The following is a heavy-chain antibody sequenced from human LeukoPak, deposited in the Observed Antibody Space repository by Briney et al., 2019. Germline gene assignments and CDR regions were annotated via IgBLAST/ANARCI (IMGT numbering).Heavy chain of an antibody. CDR1: GFTFSSYW. D-gene: IGHD1-26*01. Sequence: GGSLRLSCAASGFTFSSYWMHWVRQAPGKGLVWVSRINSDGSSTSYADSVKGRFTISRDNAKNTLYLQMNSLRAEDTAVYYCARDPYSGSYSDYYYYYMDVWGKGTTVTVSS. CDR2: INSDGSST. CDR3: ARDPYSGSYSDYYYYYMDV. J-gene: IGHJ6*03. V-gene: IGHV3-74*01.